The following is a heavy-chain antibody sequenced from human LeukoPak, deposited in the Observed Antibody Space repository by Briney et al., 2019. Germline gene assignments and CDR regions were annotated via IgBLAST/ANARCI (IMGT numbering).Heavy chain of an antibody. CDR3: ARVEVGIAKKGFDY. CDR1: GFTFSTYE. D-gene: IGHD2-21*01. V-gene: IGHV3-48*03. CDR2: ISSRGSSI. Sequence: GGSLRLSCAASGFTFSTYEMDWVRQAPGKELEWVSYISSRGSSIYYADSVKGRFTISRDNAKNSLYLQMNSLRAEDTAVYYCARVEVGIAKKGFDYWGQGTLVTVSS. J-gene: IGHJ4*02.